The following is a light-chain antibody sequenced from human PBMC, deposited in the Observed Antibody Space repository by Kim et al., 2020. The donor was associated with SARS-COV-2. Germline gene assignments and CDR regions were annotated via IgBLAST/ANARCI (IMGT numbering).Light chain of an antibody. Sequence: QSVLTQPPSASGAPGQRVTISCTGSSSNVGAGYDVHWYQQLPGTAPKLVIYGNNNRPSGVPDRFSGSKSGTSASLAITGLQAEDEADYYCQSYDSSLSAYVFGTGTKVTVL. CDR1: SSNVGAGYD. CDR3: QSYDSSLSAYV. CDR2: GNN. V-gene: IGLV1-40*01. J-gene: IGLJ1*01.